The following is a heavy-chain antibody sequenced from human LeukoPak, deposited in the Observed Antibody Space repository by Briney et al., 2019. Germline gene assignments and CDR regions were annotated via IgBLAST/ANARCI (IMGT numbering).Heavy chain of an antibody. CDR2: INWNGGST. CDR1: GFTFDDYG. CDR3: AKDGRYFDWLSLSFMDV. D-gene: IGHD3-9*01. J-gene: IGHJ6*04. Sequence: GGSLRLSCAASGFTFDDYGMSWVRPAPGKGLEWGSGINWNGGSTGYADSVKGRFTISRDNAKTSLYLQMNSLRAEDTAVYYCAKDGRYFDWLSLSFMDVWGKGTTVTVSS. V-gene: IGHV3-20*04.